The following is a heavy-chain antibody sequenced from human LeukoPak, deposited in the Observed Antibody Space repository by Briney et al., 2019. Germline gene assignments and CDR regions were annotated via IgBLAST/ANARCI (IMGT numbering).Heavy chain of an antibody. V-gene: IGHV3-9*01. J-gene: IGHJ4*02. D-gene: IGHD4-17*01. CDR2: INWNSGSI. Sequence: GRSLRLSCAASGFTFDDYAMHWVRQAPGKGLEWVAGINWNSGSIDHADSVKGRFTISRDNAKSSLYLQVNSLRAEDTDLYYCARSGDYGESFDSWGQGTLVTVSS. CDR1: GFTFDDYA. CDR3: ARSGDYGESFDS.